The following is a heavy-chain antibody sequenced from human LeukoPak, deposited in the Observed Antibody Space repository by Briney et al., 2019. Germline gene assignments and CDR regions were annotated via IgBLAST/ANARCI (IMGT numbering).Heavy chain of an antibody. CDR1: GGSISSYY. V-gene: IGHV4-59*01. J-gene: IGHJ4*02. D-gene: IGHD5-12*01. CDR2: IYYSGST. Sequence: SETLSLTCTVSGGSISSYYWSWIRQPPGKGLEWIGYIYYSGSTNYNPSLKSRVTISVDASKNQFSLKLSSVTAADTAVYYCAREGGYDQIDYWGQGTLVTVSS. CDR3: AREGGYDQIDY.